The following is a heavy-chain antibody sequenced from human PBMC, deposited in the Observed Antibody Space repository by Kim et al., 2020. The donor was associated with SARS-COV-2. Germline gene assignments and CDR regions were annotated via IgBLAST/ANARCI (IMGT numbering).Heavy chain of an antibody. V-gene: IGHV7-4-1*02. D-gene: IGHD3-16*02. J-gene: IGHJ4*02. Sequence: ASVKVSCNASGYTFTNHARNWVRQAPGRGLEWMGWINTDTGSPTYAPDFTGRFVFSLATSVSTAYLQIRSLEAEDTALYYCARVVLGGYLYIDSWGQGTL. CDR2: INTDTGSP. CDR3: ARVVLGGYLYIDS. CDR1: GYTFTNHA.